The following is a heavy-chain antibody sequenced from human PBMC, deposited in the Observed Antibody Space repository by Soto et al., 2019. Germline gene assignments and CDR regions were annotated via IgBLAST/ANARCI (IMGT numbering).Heavy chain of an antibody. V-gene: IGHV1-8*01. D-gene: IGHD4-17*01. CDR2: MNPNSGNT. Sequence: ASVKVSCKASGYTFTSYDINWVRQATGQGLEWMGWMNPNSGNTGYAQKFQGRVTMTRNTSISTAYMELSSLRSEDTAVYYCARVRYGDYEGNLDYWGQGTLVTVSS. CDR3: ARVRYGDYEGNLDY. CDR1: GYTFTSYD. J-gene: IGHJ4*02.